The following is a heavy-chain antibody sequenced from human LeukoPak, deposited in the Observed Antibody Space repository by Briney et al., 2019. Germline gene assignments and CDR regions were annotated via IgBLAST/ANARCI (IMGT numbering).Heavy chain of an antibody. CDR3: AREYESLLAP. V-gene: IGHV4-59*01. Sequence: PSETLTLTCTVSGGSNSSYYWSWIRQPPGKGLEWIGYIYYSGSTNYNPSLKSRVTISVDTSKNQFSLKLSSVTAADTAVYYCAREYESLLAPWGQGTLVTVSS. D-gene: IGHD2-8*02. CDR2: IYYSGST. CDR1: GGSNSSYY. J-gene: IGHJ5*02.